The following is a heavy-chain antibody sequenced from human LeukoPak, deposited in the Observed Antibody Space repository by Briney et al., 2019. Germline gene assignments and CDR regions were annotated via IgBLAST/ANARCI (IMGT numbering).Heavy chain of an antibody. D-gene: IGHD3-9*01. J-gene: IGHJ4*02. Sequence: GGSLRLSCAASGFTVSSNYMSWVRQAPGKGLEWVSFIGRSGSTIYYADSVKGRFTCSRDNAKNSLHLQMNSLRVEDTAVYYCATNHPNGGGGRYFDWSPIDWGQGTLVTVSS. CDR3: ATNHPNGGGGRYFDWSPID. CDR2: IGRSGSTI. V-gene: IGHV3-11*04. CDR1: GFTVSSNY.